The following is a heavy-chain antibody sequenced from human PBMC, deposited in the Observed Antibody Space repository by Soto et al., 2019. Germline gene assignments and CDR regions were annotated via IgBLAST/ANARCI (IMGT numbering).Heavy chain of an antibody. J-gene: IGHJ4*02. CDR1: GYTFITYG. D-gene: IGHD6-13*01. Sequence: QVQLVQSGAEVKKPGASVKVSCQASGYTFITYGITWVRQAPGQGLEWMGWMSASNGNTYYGQKFQGRVTMTTDSFTSTAYMELSSLTSDDTAVYYCARALPYSSSGDSWGRGTLVTVSS. V-gene: IGHV1-18*01. CDR3: ARALPYSSSGDS. CDR2: MSASNGNT.